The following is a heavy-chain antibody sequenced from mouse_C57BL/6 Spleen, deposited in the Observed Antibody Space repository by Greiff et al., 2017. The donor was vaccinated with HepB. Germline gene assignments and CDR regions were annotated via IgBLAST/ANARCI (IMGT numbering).Heavy chain of an antibody. Sequence: QVQLQQSGAELVKPGASVKLSCKASGYTFTSYWMHWVKQRPGQGLEWIGMIHPNSGSTNYNEKFKSKATLTVDKSSSTAYMQLSSLTSEDSAVYYCARERNYYGSAFDYWGQGTTLTVSS. CDR1: GYTFTSYW. J-gene: IGHJ2*01. CDR3: ARERNYYGSAFDY. CDR2: IHPNSGST. V-gene: IGHV1-64*01. D-gene: IGHD1-1*01.